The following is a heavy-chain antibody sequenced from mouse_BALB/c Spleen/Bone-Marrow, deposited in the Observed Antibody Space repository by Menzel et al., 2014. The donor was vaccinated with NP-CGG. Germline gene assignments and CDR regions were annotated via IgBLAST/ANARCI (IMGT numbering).Heavy chain of an antibody. J-gene: IGHJ4*01. V-gene: IGHV1-18*01. CDR2: INPYNGGT. CDR3: ARGGYSHYYAMDY. D-gene: IGHD2-3*01. Sequence: DVKLQESGPELVKPGASMKISCKASGYSFTSYTMNWVKQSHGKNLEWIGLINPYNGGTSYNQKFKGKATLTVDKSSSTAYMELLSLTSEDSAVYYCARGGYSHYYAMDYWGQGTSVTVSS. CDR1: GYSFTSYT.